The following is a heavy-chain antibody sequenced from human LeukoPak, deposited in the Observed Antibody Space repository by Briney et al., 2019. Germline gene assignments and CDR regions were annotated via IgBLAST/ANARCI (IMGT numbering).Heavy chain of an antibody. J-gene: IGHJ5*02. Sequence: VASVKVSCKASGYTFTSYGISWVRQAPGQGLEWMGWISAYNGNTNCAQKLQGRVTMTTDTSTSTAYMELRSLRSDDTAVYYCARGGMVRGVMAWFDPWGQGTLVRLL. D-gene: IGHD3-10*01. CDR1: GYTFTSYG. V-gene: IGHV1-18*04. CDR2: ISAYNGNT. CDR3: ARGGMVRGVMAWFDP.